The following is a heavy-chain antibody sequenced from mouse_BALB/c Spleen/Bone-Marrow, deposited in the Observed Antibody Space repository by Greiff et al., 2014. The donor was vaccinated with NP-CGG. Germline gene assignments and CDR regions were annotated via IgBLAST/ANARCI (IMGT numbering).Heavy chain of an antibody. V-gene: IGHV1-37*01. CDR3: GRWGDGYYYAMDY. J-gene: IGHJ4*01. D-gene: IGHD2-3*01. CDR1: GYSFTGYF. CDR2: INPFNGDT. Sequence: DVQLQESGPDLVKPGASVNLSCKASGYSFTGYFLNWVRQSHGKSLEWIGRINPFNGDTFYNQKFKGKATLTVDKSSTTAHMELLSLTSEDSAVYYCGRWGDGYYYAMDYWGQGTSVTVSS.